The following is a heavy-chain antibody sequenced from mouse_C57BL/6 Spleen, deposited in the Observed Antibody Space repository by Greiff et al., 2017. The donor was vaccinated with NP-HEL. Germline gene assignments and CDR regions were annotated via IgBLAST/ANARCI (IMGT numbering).Heavy chain of an antibody. CDR3: GSHYYGSSYDAMDY. J-gene: IGHJ4*01. CDR1: GYTFTSYW. Sequence: VQLQQPGAELVKPGASVKLSCKASGYTFTSYWMHWVKQRPGQGLEWIGMIHPNSGSTNYNEKFKSKATLTVDKSSSTAYMQLSSLTSEDSAVYYCGSHYYGSSYDAMDYWGQGTSVTVSS. V-gene: IGHV1-64*01. D-gene: IGHD1-1*01. CDR2: IHPNSGST.